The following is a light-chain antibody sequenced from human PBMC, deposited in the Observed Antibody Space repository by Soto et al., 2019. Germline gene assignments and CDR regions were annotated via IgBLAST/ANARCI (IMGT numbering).Light chain of an antibody. CDR1: QTVSSTY. CDR2: GAS. V-gene: IGKV3-20*01. Sequence: EIVLTQSPGTLSLSPGERATLSCRASQTVSSTYLAWYQQKPGQAPRLLINGASSRATGIPDRFRGSGSGTDFTLTISRLEPEDFAVYYCQQYGNLPLTFGGGTKVDIK. J-gene: IGKJ4*01. CDR3: QQYGNLPLT.